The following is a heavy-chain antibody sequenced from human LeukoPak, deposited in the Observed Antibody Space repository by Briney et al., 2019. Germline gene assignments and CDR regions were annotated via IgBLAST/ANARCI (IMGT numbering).Heavy chain of an antibody. V-gene: IGHV3-23*01. CDR1: GFTFSSYA. J-gene: IGHJ5*02. CDR3: AKDLEYYDFWSGSPWGWFDP. Sequence: GGSLRLSCAASGFTFSSYAMSWVRQAPGKGLEWVSAISGSGGSTYYADSVKRRFTISRDNSKNTLYLQMNSLRAEDTAVYYCAKDLEYYDFWSGSPWGWFDPWGQGTLVTVSS. D-gene: IGHD3-3*01. CDR2: ISGSGGST.